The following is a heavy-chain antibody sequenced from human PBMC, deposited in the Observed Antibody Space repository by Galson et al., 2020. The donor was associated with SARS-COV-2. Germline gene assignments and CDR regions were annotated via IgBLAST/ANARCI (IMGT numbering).Heavy chain of an antibody. CDR2: IYYSGST. J-gene: IGHJ4*02. D-gene: IGHD1-26*01. CDR1: GGSISSSSYY. CDR3: ARGALAGTLDYFDY. V-gene: IGHV4-39*07. Sequence: SETLSLTCTVSGGSISSSSYYWGWIRQPPGKGLEWIGSIYYSGSTYYNPSLKSRVTISVDTSKNQFSLKLSSVTAADTAVYYCARGALAGTLDYFDYWGQGTLVTVSS.